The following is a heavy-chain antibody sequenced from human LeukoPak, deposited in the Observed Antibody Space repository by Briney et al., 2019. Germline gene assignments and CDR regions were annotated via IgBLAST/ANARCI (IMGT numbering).Heavy chain of an antibody. CDR1: GGSISSYY. CDR3: ARHGSSGWYWWFDP. J-gene: IGHJ5*02. CDR2: IYYSGST. Sequence: SETLSLTCTVSGGSISSYYWSWIRQPPGKGLEWIRYIYYSGSTNYNPSLKSRVTISVDTSKNQFSLKLSSVTAADTAVYYCARHGSSGWYWWFDPWGQGTLVTVSS. D-gene: IGHD6-19*01. V-gene: IGHV4-59*08.